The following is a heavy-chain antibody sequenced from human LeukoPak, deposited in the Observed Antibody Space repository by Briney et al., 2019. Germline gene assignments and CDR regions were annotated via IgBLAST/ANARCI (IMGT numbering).Heavy chain of an antibody. J-gene: IGHJ5*02. CDR2: IIPIFGTA. Sequence: SVKVSCKASGGTFSSYAISWVRQAPGQGLEWMGGIIPIFGTANYAQKFQGRVTITADESTSTAYMELSSLRSDDTAVYYCASTVVVPAGNWFDPWGQGTLVTVSS. D-gene: IGHD2-2*01. CDR3: ASTVVVPAGNWFDP. CDR1: GGTFSSYA. V-gene: IGHV1-69*13.